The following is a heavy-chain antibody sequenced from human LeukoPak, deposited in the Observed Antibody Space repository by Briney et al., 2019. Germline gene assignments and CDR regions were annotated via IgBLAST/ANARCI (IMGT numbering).Heavy chain of an antibody. V-gene: IGHV3-48*03. D-gene: IGHD2-2*03. J-gene: IGHJ5*02. CDR2: ISSSGSTI. CDR1: GFTFSSYE. Sequence: LPGGSLRLSCAASGFTFSSYEMNWVRQAPGKGLEWVSYISSSGSTIYYADSVKGRFTISRDNAKNSLYLQMNSLRAEDTAVYYCARDWISSFDPWGQGTLVTVSS. CDR3: ARDWISSFDP.